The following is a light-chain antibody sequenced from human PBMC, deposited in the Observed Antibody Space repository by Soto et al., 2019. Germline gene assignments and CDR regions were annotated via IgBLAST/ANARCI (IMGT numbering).Light chain of an antibody. CDR3: QVWDSSSDHRGV. CDR1: KIGNKD. V-gene: IGLV3-21*04. Sequence: SYELTQLPSVSVAPGETARIPCGGDKIGNKDVHWYQQRPGQAPVLVIYHDSDRPSGIPERFSGSNSGNTATLTISRVEAGDEADYYCQVWDSSSDHRGVFGGGTKLTVL. J-gene: IGLJ3*02. CDR2: HDS.